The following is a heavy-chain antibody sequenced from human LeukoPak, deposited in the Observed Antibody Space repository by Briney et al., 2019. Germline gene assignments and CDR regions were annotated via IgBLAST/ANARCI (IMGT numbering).Heavy chain of an antibody. CDR2: IFGGDSDT. D-gene: IGHD3-22*01. J-gene: IGHJ4*02. Sequence: GESLKISCNAPGYTFTKYWLAWVRQMPGKGLEWMGIIFGGDSDTRYTPSFQGQVTLSADKSTNTAYLQWNSLKASDTAMYYCARPGYYDSTGSLHPAIDFWGPGTLVTVSS. CDR3: ARPGYYDSTGSLHPAIDF. CDR1: GYTFTKYW. V-gene: IGHV5-51*01.